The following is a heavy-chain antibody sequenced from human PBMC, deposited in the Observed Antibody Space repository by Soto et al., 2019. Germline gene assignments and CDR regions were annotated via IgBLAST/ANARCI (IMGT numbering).Heavy chain of an antibody. J-gene: IGHJ5*02. CDR2: IYYSGST. CDR1: GGSISSSSYY. Sequence: SETLSLTCTVSGGSISSSSYYWGWIRQPPGKGLEWIGSIYYSGSTYYNPSLKRRVTISVDTSKNQFSLKLSSVTAADTAVYYCARQVGYSYGSDWFNPWGQGTLVTVSS. D-gene: IGHD5-18*01. CDR3: ARQVGYSYGSDWFNP. V-gene: IGHV4-39*01.